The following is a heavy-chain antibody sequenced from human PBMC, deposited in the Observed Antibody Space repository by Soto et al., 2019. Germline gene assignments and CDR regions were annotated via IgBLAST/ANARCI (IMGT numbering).Heavy chain of an antibody. CDR2: ISYDGRNK. CDR3: ARDEIRFSWAYGMDV. CDR1: GFTFSSYA. J-gene: IGHJ6*02. Sequence: QVQLVESGGGVVQPGRSLRLSCAASGFTFSSYAMHWVRQAPGKGLEWVAVISYDGRNKYYADSVKGRFTISRDNSKNSLYLQTISVRAEDTAVYYCARDEIRFSWAYGMDVWGQGTTVTVSS. D-gene: IGHD3-3*01. V-gene: IGHV3-30-3*01.